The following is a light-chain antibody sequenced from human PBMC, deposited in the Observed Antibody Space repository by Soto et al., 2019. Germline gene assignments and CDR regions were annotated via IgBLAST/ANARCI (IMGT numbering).Light chain of an antibody. J-gene: IGKJ1*01. CDR3: QQYNNRPPWT. Sequence: EIVMTQSPATLSVSPGERATLSCRASQSVSSNLAWFQQKPGQAPRLLIYDTSTRATGIPARFSGSGSRTEYTLTISSLQSEDFAVYYCQQYNNRPPWTFGQGTKVDIK. CDR1: QSVSSN. V-gene: IGKV3-15*01. CDR2: DTS.